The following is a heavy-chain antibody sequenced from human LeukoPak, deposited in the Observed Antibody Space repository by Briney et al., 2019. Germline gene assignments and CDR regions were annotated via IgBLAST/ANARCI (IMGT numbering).Heavy chain of an antibody. CDR2: ISAYNGNT. D-gene: IGHD3-22*01. CDR1: GYTFTSYG. J-gene: IGHJ3*02. V-gene: IGHV1-18*01. CDR3: ARDTYYDSSGYYPFDAFDI. Sequence: GASVKVSCKASGYTFTSYGISWVRQAPGQGLEWMGWISAYNGNTNYAQKPQGRVTMTTDTSTSTAYMELRSLRSDDTAVYYCARDTYYDSSGYYPFDAFDIWGQGTMVTVSS.